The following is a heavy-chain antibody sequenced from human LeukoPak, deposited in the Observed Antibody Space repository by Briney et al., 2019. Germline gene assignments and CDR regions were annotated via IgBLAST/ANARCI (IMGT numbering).Heavy chain of an antibody. D-gene: IGHD1-26*01. CDR1: GYTFTDTF. CDR3: ARPYFQWELRY. J-gene: IGHJ4*02. Sequence: ASVKVSCKASGYTFTDTFIHWVRQAPGQGLEWMGWINPNNGDTNYAPKFQGRVTMTRDTSISTVYMEMSRLRYDDTAVYYCARPYFQWELRYWGPGTLVTVSS. CDR2: INPNNGDT. V-gene: IGHV1-2*02.